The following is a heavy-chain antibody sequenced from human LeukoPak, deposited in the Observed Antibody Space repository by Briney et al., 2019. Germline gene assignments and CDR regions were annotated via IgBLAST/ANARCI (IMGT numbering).Heavy chain of an antibody. CDR2: IGYTGDT. CDR1: GGSISSGAYY. V-gene: IGHV4-31*03. CDR3: ARVAAATTNPRFDF. D-gene: IGHD1-1*01. J-gene: IGHJ4*02. Sequence: SQTLSLTCTVSGGSISSGAYYWSWVRQLPEKGLDWIGYIGYTGDTYYNPSLRSRATISKDTSKTQFSLRLNSLTAADTAVYYCARVAAATTNPRFDFWGQGTLVTVSS.